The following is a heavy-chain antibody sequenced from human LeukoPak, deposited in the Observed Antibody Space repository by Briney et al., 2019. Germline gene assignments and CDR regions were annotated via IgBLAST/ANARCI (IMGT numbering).Heavy chain of an antibody. Sequence: GASVKVSCKASGYTFTSYDINWVRQATGQGLEWMGWMNPNSGNTGYAQKFQGRVTMTRNTSISTAYMELSSLRSEDTAVYYRARAPQRITMIVVVRYWYFDLWGRGTLVTVSS. J-gene: IGHJ2*01. CDR3: ARAPQRITMIVVVRYWYFDL. V-gene: IGHV1-8*01. CDR1: GYTFTSYD. CDR2: MNPNSGNT. D-gene: IGHD3-22*01.